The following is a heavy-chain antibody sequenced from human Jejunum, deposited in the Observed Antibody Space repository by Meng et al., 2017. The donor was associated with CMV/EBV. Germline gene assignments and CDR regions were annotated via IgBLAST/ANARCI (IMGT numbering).Heavy chain of an antibody. D-gene: IGHD6-13*01. CDR3: ARRGLAAAGTGTTFDY. Sequence: YSFTNYWIGWVRQMPGKGLEWMGIIYPGDSDTRYSPSFQGQVTISVDKSISTAYLQWSSLKASDTAMYYCARRGLAAAGTGTTFDYWGQGTLGTVSS. J-gene: IGHJ4*02. CDR2: IYPGDSDT. CDR1: YSFTNYW. V-gene: IGHV5-51*01.